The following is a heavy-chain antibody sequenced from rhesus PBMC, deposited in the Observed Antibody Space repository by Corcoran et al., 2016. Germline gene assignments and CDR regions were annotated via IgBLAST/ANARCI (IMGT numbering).Heavy chain of an antibody. V-gene: IGHV4-147*01. CDR1: GGSISSNY. J-gene: IGHJ4*01. CDR3: ARSPDY. CDR2: NYGGCGGT. Sequence: QVQLQESGPGLVKPSETLSLTCAVSGGSISSNYWSWIRQSPGKGLEWIGDNYGGCGGTCYTPCLMSRVTISTDTSKNQFSLKLSSVTAAYPAVYYCARSPDYWGQGVLVTVSS.